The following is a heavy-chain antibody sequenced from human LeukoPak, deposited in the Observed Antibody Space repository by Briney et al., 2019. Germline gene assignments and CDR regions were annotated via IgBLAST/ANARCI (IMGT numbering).Heavy chain of an antibody. Sequence: ASVKVSCKASGYTFTSYYMHWVRQAPGQGLKWMGIINPSGGSTSYAQKFQGRVTMTRDMSTSTVYMELSSLRSEDTAVYYCARGAVQGVIPDYYMDVWGKGTTVTVSS. CDR3: ARGAVQGVIPDYYMDV. CDR2: INPSGGST. V-gene: IGHV1-46*01. J-gene: IGHJ6*03. D-gene: IGHD3-10*01. CDR1: GYTFTSYY.